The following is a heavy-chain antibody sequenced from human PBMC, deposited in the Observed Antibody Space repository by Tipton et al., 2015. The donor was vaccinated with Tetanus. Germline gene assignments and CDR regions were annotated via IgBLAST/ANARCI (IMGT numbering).Heavy chain of an antibody. CDR1: GVSISSYY. D-gene: IGHD3-10*01. J-gene: IGHJ4*02. Sequence: TLSLTCTVSGVSISSYYWSWIRQPPGKGLEWIGYVYYTGSTDYNPSLKSRVTISVDTSKSQFSLRLTSVTAADTAVYYCARSKLLWFGESLSGFDSWGQGTLVTVSA. V-gene: IGHV4-59*01. CDR2: VYYTGST. CDR3: ARSKLLWFGESLSGFDS.